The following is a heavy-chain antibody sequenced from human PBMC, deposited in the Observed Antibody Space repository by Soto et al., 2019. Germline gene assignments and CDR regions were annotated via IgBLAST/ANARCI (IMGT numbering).Heavy chain of an antibody. CDR2: ISSSSSSR. J-gene: IGHJ6*02. D-gene: IGHD3-10*01. Sequence: PGGSLRLSCVASGFTFSSYSMNWVRQAPGKGLEWVSYISSSSSSRYYADSVKGRFTISRDNAKNSLYLQMNSLRDEDTAVYYCARPGSGSYSGMDVRGQGTTVTVSS. CDR1: GFTFSSYS. CDR3: ARPGSGSYSGMDV. V-gene: IGHV3-48*02.